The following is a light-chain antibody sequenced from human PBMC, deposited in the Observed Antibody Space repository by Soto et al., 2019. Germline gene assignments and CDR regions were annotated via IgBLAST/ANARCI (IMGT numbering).Light chain of an antibody. CDR1: QSLLISEGKTY. CDR2: EVS. Sequence: DMGRTQTPLSLSFTPGQPASISGKLSQSLLISEGKTYLYWYLQKPGQPPQLLIHEVSNRFSGVPDRFSGSGSGTDFTLKISRVEAEDVGVYYCMQSIQLPLTFGGGTKVEIK. J-gene: IGKJ4*01. V-gene: IGKV2D-29*01. CDR3: MQSIQLPLT.